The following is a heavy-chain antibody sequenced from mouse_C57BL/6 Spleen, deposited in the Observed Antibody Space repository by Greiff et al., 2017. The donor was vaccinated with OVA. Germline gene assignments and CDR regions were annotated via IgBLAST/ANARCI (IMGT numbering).Heavy chain of an antibody. Sequence: QVQLQQPGAELVKPGASVKLSCKASGYTFTSYWMQWVKQRPGQGLEWIGEIDPSDSYTNYNQKFKGKATLTVDTSSSTAYMQLSSLTSEDSAVYYCARRGSYYFDYWGKGTTLTVSS. V-gene: IGHV1-50*01. J-gene: IGHJ2*01. CDR3: ARRGSYYFDY. CDR1: GYTFTSYW. CDR2: IDPSDSYT.